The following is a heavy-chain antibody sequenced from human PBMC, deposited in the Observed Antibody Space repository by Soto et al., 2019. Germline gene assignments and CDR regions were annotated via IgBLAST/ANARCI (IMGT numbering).Heavy chain of an antibody. Sequence: EVQLVESGGGLVQPGGSLRLSCAASGFTFSDYNMNWVRQAPGEGREWISYISCSSGIIYYADSVKGRFIISRDNAKNSLYMQMNSLRGEDTAMYYCARDHRILEWFPDYWGQGTMVTVSS. CDR1: GFTFSDYN. CDR3: ARDHRILEWFPDY. J-gene: IGHJ4*02. CDR2: ISCSSGII. V-gene: IGHV3-48*01. D-gene: IGHD3-3*01.